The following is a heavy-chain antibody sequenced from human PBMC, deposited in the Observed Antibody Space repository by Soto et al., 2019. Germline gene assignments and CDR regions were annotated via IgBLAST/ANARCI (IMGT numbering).Heavy chain of an antibody. CDR3: ARGPASTAMGSYYYYYYGMDV. Sequence: ASVKVSCKASGYTFTGYYMHWVRQAPGQGLEWMGWINPNSGGTNYAQKFQGRVTMTRDTSISTAYMELSRLRSDDTAVYYCARGPASTAMGSYYYYYYGMDVWGQGTTVTVSS. D-gene: IGHD5-18*01. V-gene: IGHV1-2*02. J-gene: IGHJ6*02. CDR2: INPNSGGT. CDR1: GYTFTGYY.